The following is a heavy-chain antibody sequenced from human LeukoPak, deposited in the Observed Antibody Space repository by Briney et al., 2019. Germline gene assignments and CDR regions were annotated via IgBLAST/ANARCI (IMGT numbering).Heavy chain of an antibody. Sequence: ASVKVSCKASGYTFTNYYVHWVRQAPGQGLEWMGIINSGGGSTSNAQKFQGRVTMTRDTSTSTVYMELSSPRSEDTAVYYCARGTYYHDSSDLDHWGQGTLVTVSS. CDR3: ARGTYYHDSSDLDH. J-gene: IGHJ4*02. V-gene: IGHV1-46*03. CDR1: GYTFTNYY. D-gene: IGHD3-22*01. CDR2: INSGGGST.